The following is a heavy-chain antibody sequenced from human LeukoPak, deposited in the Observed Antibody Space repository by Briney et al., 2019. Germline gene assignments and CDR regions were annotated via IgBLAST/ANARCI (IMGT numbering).Heavy chain of an antibody. V-gene: IGHV4-39*01. J-gene: IGHJ4*02. CDR1: GGSISSGGYY. CDR3: ARQHTYFDY. Sequence: SETLSLTCTVSGGSISSGGYYWSWIRQPPGKGLEWIGSIYYSGSTYYNPSLKSRVTISLDTSKNQFSLKLSSVTAADTAVYYCARQHTYFDYWGQGTLVTVSS. CDR2: IYYSGST.